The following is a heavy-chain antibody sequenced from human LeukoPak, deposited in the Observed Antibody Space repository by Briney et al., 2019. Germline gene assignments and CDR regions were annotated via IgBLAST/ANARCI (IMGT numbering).Heavy chain of an antibody. CDR2: FNPNSGGT. CDR3: ARDEVGPFDY. D-gene: IGHD1-26*01. V-gene: IGHV1-2*02. Sequence: ASVKVSCKASGYTFTDHYMHWVRQAPGQGLEWMGWFNPNSGGTIYAQKFQGRVTMTRDTSISTAYMEVSSLRPDDTAVYYCARDEVGPFDYWGQGTLVTVSS. CDR1: GYTFTDHY. J-gene: IGHJ4*02.